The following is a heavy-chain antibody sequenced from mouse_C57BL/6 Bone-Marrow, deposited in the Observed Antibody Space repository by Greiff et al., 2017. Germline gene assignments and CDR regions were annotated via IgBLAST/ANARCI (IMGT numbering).Heavy chain of an antibody. Sequence: EVKLVESGGGLVQPGGSLKLSCAASGFTFSDYYMYWVRQTPEKRLEWVAYISNGGGSTYYPDTVKGRFTISRDNAKNTLYLQMSRLKSEDTAMYYCARRGTGTYYAMDYWGQGTSVTVSS. D-gene: IGHD4-1*01. V-gene: IGHV5-12*01. CDR2: ISNGGGST. CDR3: ARRGTGTYYAMDY. CDR1: GFTFSDYY. J-gene: IGHJ4*01.